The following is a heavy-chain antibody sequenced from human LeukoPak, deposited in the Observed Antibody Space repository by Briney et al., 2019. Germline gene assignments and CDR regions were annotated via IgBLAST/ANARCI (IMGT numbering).Heavy chain of an antibody. CDR3: ARHGYYYSSGPLFDS. D-gene: IGHD3-10*01. CDR2: ISYSGSS. J-gene: IGHJ4*02. CDR1: GGSISSNTYY. V-gene: IGHV4-39*01. Sequence: SETLSLTCTFSGGSISSNTYYWAWIRQPPGKGLEWLGTISYSGSSYYNPSLNSRVTISVDTSKNQFFLNLTSVTATDTALYYRARHGYYYSSGPLFDSWGQGTLVTVSS.